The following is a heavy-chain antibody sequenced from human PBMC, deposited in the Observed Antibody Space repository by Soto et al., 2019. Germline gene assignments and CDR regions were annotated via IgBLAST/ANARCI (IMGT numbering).Heavy chain of an antibody. CDR3: ARGPGDLPY. CDR1: GFPFVSYT. J-gene: IGHJ4*02. D-gene: IGHD7-27*01. V-gene: IGHV3-21*01. Sequence: EVQLVESGGGRVKPGGSLGPSVEASGFPFVSYTMNGVRKAPGKGLGWVSSISFSSTNIHYADSVKGRFTISRDNAKNSVYLQMNSLRADDTAVYYCARGPGDLPYWGQGTLVTVSS. CDR2: ISFSSTNI.